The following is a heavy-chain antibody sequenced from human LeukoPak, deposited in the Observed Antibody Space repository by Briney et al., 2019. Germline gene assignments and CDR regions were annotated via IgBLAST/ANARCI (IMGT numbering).Heavy chain of an antibody. CDR1: GGPISSYY. CDR3: ARTGRGSSSWIYYYYYMDV. J-gene: IGHJ6*03. V-gene: IGHV4-59*01. D-gene: IGHD6-13*01. Sequence: SETLSLTCTVSGGPISSYYWSWLRQPPGKGLEWIGYIYYSGSTNYNPSLKSRVTISVDTSKNQFSLKLSSVTAADTAVYYCARTGRGSSSWIYYYYYMDVWGKGTTVTVSS. CDR2: IYYSGST.